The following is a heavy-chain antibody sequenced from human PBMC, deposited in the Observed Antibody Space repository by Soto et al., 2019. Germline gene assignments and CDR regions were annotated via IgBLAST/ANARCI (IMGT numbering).Heavy chain of an antibody. D-gene: IGHD2-15*01. J-gene: IGHJ4*02. V-gene: IGHV1-18*01. CDR3: ARDMIPDIVVVVAPYFEY. CDR1: GYTFTSYG. Sequence: ASVKVSCKASGYTFTSYGISWVRQAPGQGLEWMGWISAYNGNTNYAQKLQGRVTMTTDTSTSTAYMELRSLRSDDTAVYYCARDMIPDIVVVVAPYFEYWGQGTLVTVSS. CDR2: ISAYNGNT.